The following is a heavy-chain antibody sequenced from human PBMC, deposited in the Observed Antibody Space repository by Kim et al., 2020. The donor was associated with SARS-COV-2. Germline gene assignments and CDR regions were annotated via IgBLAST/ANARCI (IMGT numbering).Heavy chain of an antibody. D-gene: IGHD4-17*01. V-gene: IGHV3-23*01. Sequence: GGSLRLSCAGSGFTFSSYGMSWVHQAPGKGLEWVSAISHTGDITDYADSTKGRFTISRDNSKNTLYLQMNSLSADDTALYYCAIRGSDYGAYNYWGQGTLVTVSS. CDR2: ISHTGDIT. CDR3: AIRGSDYGAYNY. CDR1: GFTFSSYG. J-gene: IGHJ4*02.